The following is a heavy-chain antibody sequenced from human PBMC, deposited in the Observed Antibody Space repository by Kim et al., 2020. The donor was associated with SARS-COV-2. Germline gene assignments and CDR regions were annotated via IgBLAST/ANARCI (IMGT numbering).Heavy chain of an antibody. Sequence: NYAQKVQGRVTMTTDTSTNTAYMELWSLRSDDTAMYYCARGAYGHVSFDYWGQGTLVTVSS. D-gene: IGHD4-17*01. V-gene: IGHV1-18*01. CDR3: ARGAYGHVSFDY. J-gene: IGHJ4*02.